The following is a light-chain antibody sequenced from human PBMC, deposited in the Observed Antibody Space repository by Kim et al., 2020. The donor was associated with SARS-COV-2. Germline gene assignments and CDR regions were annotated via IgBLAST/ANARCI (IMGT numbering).Light chain of an antibody. CDR2: DKN. V-gene: IGLV3-19*01. J-gene: IGLJ2*01. CDR3: NSRDSSGNHVI. Sequence: ALGQTVRLTCQGDSLETFYASWYQQKPGQAPVLLIYDKNNRPSGIPDRFSGSSSGNTASLTITGAQAEDEADYYCNSRDSSGNHVIFGGGTQLTVL. CDR1: SLETFY.